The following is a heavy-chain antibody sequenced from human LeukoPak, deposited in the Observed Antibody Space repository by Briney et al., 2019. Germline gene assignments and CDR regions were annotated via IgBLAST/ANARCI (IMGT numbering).Heavy chain of an antibody. CDR3: AKVGTYDIVTDYSPHLDY. CDR2: ISGGGERT. CDR1: GFTFSSYA. D-gene: IGHD3-9*01. J-gene: IGHJ4*02. V-gene: IGHV3-23*01. Sequence: GGSLRLSCAVSGFTFSSYAMSWVRQAPGKGLEWVSDISGGGERTYYADSVKGRFTISRDNSMNTLYLQMNSLRAEDTAVYYCAKVGTYDIVTDYSPHLDYWGQGTLVTVSS.